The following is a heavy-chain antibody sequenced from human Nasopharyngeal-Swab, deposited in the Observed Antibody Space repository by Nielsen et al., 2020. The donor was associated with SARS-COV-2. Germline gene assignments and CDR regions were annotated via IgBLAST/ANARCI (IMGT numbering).Heavy chain of an antibody. V-gene: IGHV4-31*03. J-gene: IGHJ6*03. CDR1: GGSISSGGYY. CDR2: IYYSGST. Sequence: SETLSLTCTVSGGSISSGGYYWSWIRQHPGKGLEWIGYIYYSGSTYYNPSLKSRVTISVDTSKNQFSLKLSSVTAADTAVYYCARMDCSSTSCYAQHYYYYYMDVWGKGTTVTVSS. D-gene: IGHD2-2*01. CDR3: ARMDCSSTSCYAQHYYYYYMDV.